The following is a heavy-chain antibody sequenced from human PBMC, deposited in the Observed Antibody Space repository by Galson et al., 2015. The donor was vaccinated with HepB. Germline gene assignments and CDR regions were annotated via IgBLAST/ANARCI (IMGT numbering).Heavy chain of an antibody. CDR3: AKDETRFGESDYWYFDL. CDR2: IYSGGST. V-gene: IGHV3-53*01. Sequence: SLRLSCAASGFAVSSNYMSWVRQAPGKGLEWVSVIYSGGSTYYADSVKGRFTISRDNSKNTLYLQMNSLRAEDTAVYYCAKDETRFGESDYWYFDLWGRGTLVTVSS. D-gene: IGHD3-10*01. J-gene: IGHJ2*01. CDR1: GFAVSSNY.